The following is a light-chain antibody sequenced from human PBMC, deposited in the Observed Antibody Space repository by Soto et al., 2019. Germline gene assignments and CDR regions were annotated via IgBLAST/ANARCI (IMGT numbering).Light chain of an antibody. Sequence: DIPMTQSPSSLSASVGDRVTITCRASQSISDYLNWYQQKPGEAPKLLIHAAPSLQSGVPPRFSGSGSGTDFTLTISSLQPEDFATYFCQQSYISPLTFGGGTKVETK. CDR1: QSISDY. V-gene: IGKV1-39*01. CDR2: AAP. CDR3: QQSYISPLT. J-gene: IGKJ4*01.